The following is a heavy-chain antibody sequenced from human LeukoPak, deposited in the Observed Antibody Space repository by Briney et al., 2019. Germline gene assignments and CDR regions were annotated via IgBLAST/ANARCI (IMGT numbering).Heavy chain of an antibody. J-gene: IGHJ3*02. D-gene: IGHD2-21*02. CDR3: ARQLCGDDCYHLLHYAFDT. CDR2: IYYSGGT. Sequence: SETLSLTCTVSGGSISSNYWSWIRQSPGKGLEWIVYIYYSGGTSYTPSLRSRVTISVDTAKNQLSLKLNSVTAADTAVYYCARQLCGDDCYHLLHYAFDTWGQGTMVTVSS. V-gene: IGHV4-59*06. CDR1: GGSISSNY.